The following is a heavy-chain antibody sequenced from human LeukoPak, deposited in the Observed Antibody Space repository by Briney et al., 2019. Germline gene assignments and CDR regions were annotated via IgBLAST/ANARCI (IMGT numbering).Heavy chain of an antibody. CDR2: ISSSGSTI. CDR1: GFTFSDYY. D-gene: IGHD3-22*01. V-gene: IGHV3-11*01. CDR3: ARDFSAYYYDSSGYADAFDT. Sequence: GGSLRLSCAASGFTFSDYYMSWIRQAPGKGLEWVSYISSSGSTIYYADSVKGRFTISRDNAKNSLYLQMNSLRAEDTAVYYCARDFSAYYYDSSGYADAFDTWGQGTMVTVSS. J-gene: IGHJ3*02.